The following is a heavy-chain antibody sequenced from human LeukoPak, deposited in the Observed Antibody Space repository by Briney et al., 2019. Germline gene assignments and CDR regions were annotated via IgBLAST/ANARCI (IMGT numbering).Heavy chain of an antibody. CDR3: ARDVVDYDFWSGYSYWYFDL. CDR1: GGSISSYY. J-gene: IGHJ2*01. Sequence: SETLSLTXTVSGGSISSYYWSWIRQPAGKGLQWIGRIYTSGSTNYNPSLNTRVTLSVDTSKNQLSLKVSSVTAADTAVYYCARDVVDYDFWSGYSYWYFDLWGRGTLVTVSS. D-gene: IGHD3-3*01. CDR2: IYTSGST. V-gene: IGHV4-4*07.